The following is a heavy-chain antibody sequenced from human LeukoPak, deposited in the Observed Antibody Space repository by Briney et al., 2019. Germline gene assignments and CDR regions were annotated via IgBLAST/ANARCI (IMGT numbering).Heavy chain of an antibody. J-gene: IGHJ4*02. CDR3: ARDRITDFWSGYYTNYFDY. D-gene: IGHD3-3*01. CDR1: GFTFSNYG. Sequence: PGGSLRLSCAASGFTFSNYGMNWVRQAPGKGLEWVSGISGSGGSTYSADSVKGRFTISRDNAKNSLFLQMNSLRAEDTAVYYCARDRITDFWSGYYTNYFDYWGQGTLVTVSS. CDR2: ISGSGGST. V-gene: IGHV3-23*01.